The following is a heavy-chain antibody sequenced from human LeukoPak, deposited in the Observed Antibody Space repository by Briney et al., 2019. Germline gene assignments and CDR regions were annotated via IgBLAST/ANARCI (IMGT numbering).Heavy chain of an antibody. V-gene: IGHV1-2*02. CDR2: INPITGGT. J-gene: IGHJ4*02. Sequence: GASVKVSCKASGYTFTGYYLHWVRQAPGQGLEWMGWINPITGGTKYAQRFQGRVTMTRDTSISTAYMELSRLRSDDTAVYYCARVDIVVVVAAFLFDYWGQGTLVTVSS. CDR1: GYTFTGYY. D-gene: IGHD2-15*01. CDR3: ARVDIVVVVAAFLFDY.